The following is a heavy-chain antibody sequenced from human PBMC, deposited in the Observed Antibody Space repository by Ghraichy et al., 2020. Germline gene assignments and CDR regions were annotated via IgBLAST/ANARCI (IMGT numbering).Heavy chain of an antibody. Sequence: GGSLRLSCAASGFTFDDYTMHWVRQAPGKGLEWVSLISWDGGSTYYADSVKGRFTISRDNSKNSLYLQMNSLRTEDTALYYCAKDHSGYDAYYFDYWGQGTLVTVSS. D-gene: IGHD5-12*01. V-gene: IGHV3-43*01. J-gene: IGHJ4*02. CDR1: GFTFDDYT. CDR3: AKDHSGYDAYYFDY. CDR2: ISWDGGST.